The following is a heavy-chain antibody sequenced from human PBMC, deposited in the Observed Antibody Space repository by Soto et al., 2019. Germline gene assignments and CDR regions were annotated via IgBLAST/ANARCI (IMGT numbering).Heavy chain of an antibody. Sequence: QVQLVQSGGEVKKPGASVNISCKATGYTFISYSITWLRQAPGQVLEWMGWISTYNGNTNYAKSLQGRVTLTSDTSTNTAFMEIRCLRSDDTAIYYCASDGAHSTGWYEYVDQCGQGTLVAVSS. CDR2: ISTYNGNT. CDR1: GYTFISYS. J-gene: IGHJ4*02. D-gene: IGHD6-13*01. V-gene: IGHV1-18*04. CDR3: ASDGAHSTGWYEYVDQ.